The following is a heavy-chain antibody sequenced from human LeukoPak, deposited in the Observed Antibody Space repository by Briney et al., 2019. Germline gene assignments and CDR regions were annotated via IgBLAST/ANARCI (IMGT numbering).Heavy chain of an antibody. CDR2: IDTVGDT. J-gene: IGHJ2*01. Sequence: GGFLRLSCAASGFTFSIYDMHWVRQATGKGLEWVSAIDTVGDTYYPGSVKGRFTISRENAKNSFYLQMNSLRDGDTAVYYCARETLDIGGDYGWYFDLWGRGTLVTVSS. D-gene: IGHD1-26*01. CDR1: GFTFSIYD. CDR3: ARETLDIGGDYGWYFDL. V-gene: IGHV3-13*01.